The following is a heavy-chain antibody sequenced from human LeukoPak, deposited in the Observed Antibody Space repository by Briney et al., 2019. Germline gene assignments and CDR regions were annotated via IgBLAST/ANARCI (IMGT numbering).Heavy chain of an antibody. D-gene: IGHD6-13*01. Sequence: GGSLRLSCAASGFTFSSYAMTWVRQAPGKGLEWVSGITGSGDTTFYAHSVKGRFTISRDNSKNTLSLQMHSLRAENTAVYYCAKDRSAIAAAATPPFDYWGQGGLVTVSS. CDR1: GFTFSSYA. V-gene: IGHV3-23*01. J-gene: IGHJ4*02. CDR2: ITGSGDTT. CDR3: AKDRSAIAAAATPPFDY.